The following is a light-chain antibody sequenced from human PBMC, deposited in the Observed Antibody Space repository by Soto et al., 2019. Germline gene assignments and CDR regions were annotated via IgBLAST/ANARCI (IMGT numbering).Light chain of an antibody. V-gene: IGKV1-27*01. Sequence: DIQMTQSPSSLSASEGDRVTITCRASQGISNYLAWYQQIPGQVPMLLISAASTLQSGVPSRFSGSGSGTDFTLTISRLQPDDVVNYYCQKYTNVPAFGGGTKVEIK. CDR1: QGISNY. J-gene: IGKJ4*01. CDR2: AAS. CDR3: QKYTNVPA.